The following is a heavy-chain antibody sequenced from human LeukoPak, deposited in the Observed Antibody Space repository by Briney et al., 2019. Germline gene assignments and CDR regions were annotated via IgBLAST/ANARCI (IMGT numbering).Heavy chain of an antibody. Sequence: SQTLSLTCAISGDSVSNNNAAWNWIRQSPSRGLEWLGRTYYRSKWYTDYAASVSSRITINPDASKNQFSLQLNSVTPEDTAVYYCASSSLRGSDAFDIWGQGTMVTVSS. CDR1: GDSVSNNNAA. D-gene: IGHD3-16*01. CDR2: TYYRSKWYT. V-gene: IGHV6-1*01. J-gene: IGHJ3*02. CDR3: ASSSLRGSDAFDI.